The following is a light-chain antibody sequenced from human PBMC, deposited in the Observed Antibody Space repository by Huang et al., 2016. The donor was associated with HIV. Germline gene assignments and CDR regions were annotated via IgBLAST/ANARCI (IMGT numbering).Light chain of an antibody. CDR1: QSVGNY. J-gene: IGKJ4*01. CDR3: QQRSSGVT. Sequence: IVLTQSPATLSWYPGERVTLSCRASQSVGNYIAWYQQHPCQSPKLLIYDTSNRATGTPVRFSGSGSVTDFTLTISSLESEDFAVYYCQQRSSGVTFGGGTKVQVK. CDR2: DTS. V-gene: IGKV3-11*01.